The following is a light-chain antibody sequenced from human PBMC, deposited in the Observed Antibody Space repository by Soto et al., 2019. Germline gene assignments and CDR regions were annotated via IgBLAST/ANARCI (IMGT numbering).Light chain of an antibody. CDR2: GAS. CDR3: QQYGTTPPT. V-gene: IGKV3-20*01. J-gene: IGKJ1*01. CDR1: QSVNSNY. Sequence: EIVLTQSPGTLSLSPGERATLSCRASQSVNSNYLAWYQQKPGQAPRLLIYGASSRATGTPDRFSGSGSGTDFTLTISRLEPEDLAVYFCQQYGTTPPTFGQGTKVEIK.